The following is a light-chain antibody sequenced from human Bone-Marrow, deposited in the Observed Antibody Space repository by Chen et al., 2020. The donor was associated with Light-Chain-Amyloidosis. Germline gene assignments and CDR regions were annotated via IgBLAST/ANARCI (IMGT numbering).Light chain of an antibody. CDR3: QAWDGTTVM. CDR1: KLGDKY. CDR2: QDR. V-gene: IGLV3-1*01. J-gene: IGLJ3*02. Sequence: SYELTQPPSVSVSPGQTASITCSGDKLGDKYACWYQQKPGQSPVMVIYQDRKRPSGIPERFSGSSSGNTATLTISGTQAMDEADYYCQAWDGTTVMFGGGTKLTVL.